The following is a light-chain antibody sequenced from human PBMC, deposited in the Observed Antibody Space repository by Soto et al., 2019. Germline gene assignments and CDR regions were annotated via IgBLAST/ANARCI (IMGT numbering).Light chain of an antibody. J-gene: IGKJ3*01. CDR1: QGIDTW. CDR2: DTS. CDR3: QQANSFPFN. V-gene: IGKV1D-12*01. Sequence: DIQMTQSPSSVSASVGDRVTITCRASQGIDTWLAWFQQKPGEAPRLLVYDTSSLQSGVPSRFSGSRSGTLFTLTISSLQPEDFATYYCQQANSFPFNFGPRTKVDIK.